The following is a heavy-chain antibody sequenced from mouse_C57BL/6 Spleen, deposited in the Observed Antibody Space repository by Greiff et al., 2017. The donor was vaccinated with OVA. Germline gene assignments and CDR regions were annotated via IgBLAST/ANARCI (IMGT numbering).Heavy chain of an antibody. J-gene: IGHJ3*01. CDR1: GYTFTSYW. Sequence: QVQLQQPGAELVKPGASVKMSCKASGYTFTSYWITWVKQRPGQGLEWIGDIYPGSGSTKYNEKFKSKATLTVDTSSSTAYMQLSSLTSKDSAVSYCAEALAITTVVALFADWGQGTLVTVSA. V-gene: IGHV1-55*01. CDR2: IYPGSGST. D-gene: IGHD1-1*01. CDR3: AEALAITTVVALFAD.